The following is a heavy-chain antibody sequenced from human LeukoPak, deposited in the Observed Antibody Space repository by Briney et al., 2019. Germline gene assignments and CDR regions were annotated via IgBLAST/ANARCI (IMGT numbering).Heavy chain of an antibody. V-gene: IGHV4-34*01. CDR2: MNPSGST. CDR3: ARGRQDVTMIVVVMTAVSYYLDV. Sequence: PSETLSLTCAVYGGSFSGYYWTWIRQTPEKGLEWIGEMNPSGSTNNNLSLKSRVTISVDTSKNQFSLELSSVTAADTAVYYCARGRQDVTMIVVVMTAVSYYLDVWGKGTTVTVS. D-gene: IGHD3-22*01. CDR1: GGSFSGYY. J-gene: IGHJ6*03.